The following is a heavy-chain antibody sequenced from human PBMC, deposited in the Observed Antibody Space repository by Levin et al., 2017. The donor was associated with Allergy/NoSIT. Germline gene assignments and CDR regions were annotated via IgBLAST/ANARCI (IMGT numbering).Heavy chain of an antibody. CDR2: IGASGVAT. CDR3: AKEPTYCGADCFSLLDF. Sequence: GGSLRLSCAASGFTFSSYSMSWVRQAPGKGLEWVSLIGASGVATYYTDSGKGRFTISRDNSKNTLYLQMNSLRAEDTAVYYCAKEPTYCGADCFSLLDFWGQGTRVTVSS. J-gene: IGHJ4*02. V-gene: IGHV3-23*01. CDR1: GFTFSSYS. D-gene: IGHD2-21*02.